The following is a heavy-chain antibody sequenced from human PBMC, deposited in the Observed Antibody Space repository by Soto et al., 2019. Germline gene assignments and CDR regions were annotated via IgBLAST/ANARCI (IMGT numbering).Heavy chain of an antibody. CDR3: ARGGYSSSSGFYYGMDV. CDR2: IYTSGST. J-gene: IGHJ6*02. CDR1: GGSISSYY. D-gene: IGHD6-6*01. V-gene: IGHV4-4*07. Sequence: SETLSLTCTVSGGSISSYYWSWIRQPAGKGMEWIGRIYTSGSTNYNPSLKSRVTMSVDTSKNQSSLKLSSVTAADTAVYYCARGGYSSSSGFYYGMDVWGQGTTVTVSS.